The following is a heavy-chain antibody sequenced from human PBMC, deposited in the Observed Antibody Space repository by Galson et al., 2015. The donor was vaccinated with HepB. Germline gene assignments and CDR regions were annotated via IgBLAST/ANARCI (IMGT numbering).Heavy chain of an antibody. V-gene: IGHV3-11*01. CDR1: GFTFSDYY. CDR2: ISSSGSTI. J-gene: IGHJ4*02. Sequence: SLRLSCAASGFTFSDYYMSWIRQAPGKGLEWVSYISSSGSTIYYADSVKGRFTISRDNAKNSLYLQMNSLGAEDTAVYYCASDSAGGYHFDYWGQGTLVTVSS. D-gene: IGHD5-18*01. CDR3: ASDSAGGYHFDY.